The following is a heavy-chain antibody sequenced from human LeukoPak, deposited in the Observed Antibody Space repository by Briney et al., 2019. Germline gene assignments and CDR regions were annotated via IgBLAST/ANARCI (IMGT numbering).Heavy chain of an antibody. CDR2: IIPILGIA. Sequence: SVKVSCKASGGTFSSYAISWVRQAPGQGLEWMGRIIPILGIANYAQKFQGRVTITADKSTSTAYMELSSLRSEDTAVYYCARAGGAGAFDIWGQGTMVTVSS. CDR3: ARAGGAGAFDI. J-gene: IGHJ3*02. D-gene: IGHD3-10*01. CDR1: GGTFSSYA. V-gene: IGHV1-69*04.